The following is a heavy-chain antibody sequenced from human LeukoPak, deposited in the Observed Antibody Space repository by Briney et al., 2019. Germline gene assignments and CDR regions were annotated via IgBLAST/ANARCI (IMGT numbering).Heavy chain of an antibody. CDR1: GFTFSSYS. D-gene: IGHD3-3*01. CDR3: ARDHYDFWSGYSNWFDP. CDR2: ISSSSYI. Sequence: GGSLRLSCAASGFTFSSYSMNWVRQAPGKGLEWVSSISSSSYIYYADSVKGRFTISRDNAKNSLYLQMNSLRAEDTAVYYCARDHYDFWSGYSNWFDPWGQGTLVTVSS. J-gene: IGHJ5*02. V-gene: IGHV3-21*01.